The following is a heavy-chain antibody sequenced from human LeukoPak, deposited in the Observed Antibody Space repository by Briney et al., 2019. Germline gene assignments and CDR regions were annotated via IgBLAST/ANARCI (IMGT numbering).Heavy chain of an antibody. J-gene: IGHJ5*02. V-gene: IGHV3-23*01. CDR3: ANAAVEMATTTGFEP. Sequence: KSGGSLRLSCAASGFTFSSYAMSWVRQAPGKGLEWVSAISGSGGSTYYADSVKGRFTISRDNSKNTLYLQMNSLRAEDTAVYYCANAAVEMATTTGFEPWGQGTLVTVSS. CDR1: GFTFSSYA. D-gene: IGHD5-24*01. CDR2: ISGSGGST.